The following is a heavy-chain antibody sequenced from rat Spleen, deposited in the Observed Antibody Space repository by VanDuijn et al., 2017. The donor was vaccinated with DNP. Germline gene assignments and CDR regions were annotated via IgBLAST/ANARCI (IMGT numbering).Heavy chain of an antibody. V-gene: IGHV5-25*01. CDR3: ARRYYGSYFDY. CDR2: ISNGGGNT. Sequence: EVQLVEAGGGLVQPGRSMKLSCVASGFTFSHYYMAWVRQAPTKGLEWVASISNGGGNTYYRDSVKGRFTISRDNAKSTLYLQMNSLRSEDMATYYCARRYYGSYFDYWGQGVMVTVSS. CDR1: GFTFSHYY. D-gene: IGHD1-6*01. J-gene: IGHJ2*01.